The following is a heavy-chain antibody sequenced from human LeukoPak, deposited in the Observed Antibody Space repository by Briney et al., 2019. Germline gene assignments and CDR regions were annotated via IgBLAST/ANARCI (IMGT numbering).Heavy chain of an antibody. CDR3: ARRRVTVVRGVDITSYYFDY. V-gene: IGHV3-74*01. CDR2: LNSDGSST. D-gene: IGHD3-10*01. Sequence: GGSLRLSCAASGFTFSNYWMHWVRQAPGKGLVWVSRLNSDGSSTNYADSVKGRFTISRDNAKNSLYVQMNSLRAEDTALYYCARRRVTVVRGVDITSYYFDYWGQGTLDTVSS. CDR1: GFTFSNYW. J-gene: IGHJ4*02.